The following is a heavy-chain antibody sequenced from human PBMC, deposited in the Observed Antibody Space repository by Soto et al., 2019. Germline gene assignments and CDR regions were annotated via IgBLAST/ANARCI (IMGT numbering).Heavy chain of an antibody. D-gene: IGHD5-12*01. J-gene: IGHJ4*02. V-gene: IGHV4-4*07. Sequence: LSETLSLTCTVSGGSINTSYWSWVRQPAGKGLEWIGRIFSSGSTSFNPSLESRVAMSVDTSRNHFSLNLSSVTAADMAVYYCAREGSYSAYNFAHGIQLWSLDFWGQGALVTVSS. CDR3: AREGSYSAYNFAHGIQLWSLDF. CDR2: IFSSGST. CDR1: GGSINTSY.